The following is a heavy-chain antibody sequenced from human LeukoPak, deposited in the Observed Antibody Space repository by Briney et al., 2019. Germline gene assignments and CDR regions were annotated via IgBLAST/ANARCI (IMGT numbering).Heavy chain of an antibody. CDR3: ARVVSSGWYSDY. Sequence: GGSLRLSRAASGFTFSSYEMNWVRQAPGKGLEWVSYISSSGSTIYYADSVKGRFTISRDNAKNSLYLQMNSLRAEDTAVYYCARVVSSGWYSDYWGQGTLVTVSS. CDR2: ISSSGSTI. J-gene: IGHJ4*02. CDR1: GFTFSSYE. D-gene: IGHD6-19*01. V-gene: IGHV3-48*03.